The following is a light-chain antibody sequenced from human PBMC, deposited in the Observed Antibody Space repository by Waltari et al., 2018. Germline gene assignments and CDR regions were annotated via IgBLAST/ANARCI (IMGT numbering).Light chain of an antibody. CDR2: DAS. J-gene: IGKJ1*01. CDR1: QSVGKS. V-gene: IGKV3-20*01. Sequence: EIVLTQSPGTLSLSPGETATPSCRASQSVGKSLAWYQQRPGQAPRLLIYDASTRATGTPGRFSGSGFGTDFSLAISILEPEDFAVYFCQHYVNLPVTFGQGTKVEI. CDR3: QHYVNLPVT.